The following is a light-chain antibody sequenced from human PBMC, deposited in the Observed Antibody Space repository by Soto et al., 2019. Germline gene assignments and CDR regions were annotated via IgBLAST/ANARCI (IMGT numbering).Light chain of an antibody. Sequence: QRVLTQSSSASASLGSSVKLTCTLSSGHSSYIIAWHQQQPGKAPRYLMKLEGSGSYNKGSAVPDRFSGSSSGADRYLTISNLQFEDEADYYCETWDSNTHTVFGGGTKVTVL. CDR1: SGHSSYI. CDR3: ETWDSNTHTV. J-gene: IGLJ3*02. CDR2: LEGSGSY. V-gene: IGLV4-60*02.